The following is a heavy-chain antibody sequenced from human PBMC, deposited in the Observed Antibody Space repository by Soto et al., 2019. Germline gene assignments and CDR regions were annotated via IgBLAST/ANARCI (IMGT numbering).Heavy chain of an antibody. Sequence: PSETLSLTCTVSGASISEGGYYWSWIRQFPGQGLEWIGYVYYTGLTFYSPSLKTRVITSADTAKNQFYLRLSSVTAAATAVYYCARRANYYDTNGYYNDSWGQGTLVTVS. CDR1: GASISEGGYY. CDR3: ARRANYYDTNGYYNDS. CDR2: VYYTGLT. D-gene: IGHD3-22*01. J-gene: IGHJ4*02. V-gene: IGHV4-31*03.